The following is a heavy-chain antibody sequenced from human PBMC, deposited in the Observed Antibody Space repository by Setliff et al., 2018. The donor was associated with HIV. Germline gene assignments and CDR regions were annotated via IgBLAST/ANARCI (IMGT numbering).Heavy chain of an antibody. CDR1: RFTFSIYW. V-gene: IGHV3-74*03. J-gene: IGHJ4*02. D-gene: IGHD2-2*01. CDR2: INRDGTTT. CDR3: AREAGYGPPAAMGTDFDY. Sequence: GESLKISCAASRFTFSIYWMHWVRQAPGKGLVWVSRINRDGTTTTYADSVRGRFTITRDNSKNTVYLQMNSLRAEDTAVYYCAREAGYGPPAAMGTDFDYWGQGTLVTVS.